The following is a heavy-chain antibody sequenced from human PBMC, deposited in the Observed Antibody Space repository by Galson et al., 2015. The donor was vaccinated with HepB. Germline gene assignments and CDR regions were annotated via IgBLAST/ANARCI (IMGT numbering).Heavy chain of an antibody. J-gene: IGHJ4*02. Sequence: SLRLSCAASGFTFSSYAMHWVRQAPGKGLEWVAVISYDGSNKYYADSVKGRFTISRDNSKNTLYLQMNSLRAEDTAVYYCARDPYGDYGNYYFDYWGQGTLVTVSS. CDR2: ISYDGSNK. CDR1: GFTFSSYA. D-gene: IGHD4-17*01. CDR3: ARDPYGDYGNYYFDY. V-gene: IGHV3-30-3*01.